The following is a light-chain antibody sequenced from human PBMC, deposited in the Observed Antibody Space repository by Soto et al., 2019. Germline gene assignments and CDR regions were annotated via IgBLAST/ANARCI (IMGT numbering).Light chain of an antibody. J-gene: IGKJ4*01. Sequence: IALTQSASSLSASVCKRATLTCRASHGISNYLAWYQQKPGKAPKLLIYAASTLESGVPSRFSGSGSGTEVTLTISSLQPGDIATYSCQQLNSYPLTFGGGTKVDIK. CDR2: AAS. V-gene: IGKV1-9*01. CDR1: HGISNY. CDR3: QQLNSYPLT.